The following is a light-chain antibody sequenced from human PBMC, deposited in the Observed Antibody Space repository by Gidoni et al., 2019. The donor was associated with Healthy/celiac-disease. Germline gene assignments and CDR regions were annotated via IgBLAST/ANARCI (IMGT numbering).Light chain of an antibody. CDR2: LGS. CDR3: MQALQTPRDT. Sequence: DIVMTQSPLSLPVTPGEPASISCRSSQSLLHSNGYNYLDWYLQKPGQSPQLLISLGSNRASEVPDRFSGSGSGTDFTLKISRVEAEDVGVYYCMQALQTPRDTFGQGTRLEIK. V-gene: IGKV2-28*01. J-gene: IGKJ5*01. CDR1: QSLLHSNGYNY.